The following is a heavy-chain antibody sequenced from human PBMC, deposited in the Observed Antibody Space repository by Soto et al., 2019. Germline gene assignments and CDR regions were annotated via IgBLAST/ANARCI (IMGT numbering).Heavy chain of an antibody. CDR2: ISYSGSS. J-gene: IGHJ4*02. CDR3: ARATRAGSADF. D-gene: IGHD6-13*01. CDR1: GGSTIRDGYY. V-gene: IGHV4-31*03. Sequence: QVQLQESGPGLVKPSQTLSLTCTVSGGSTIRDGYYWSWIRQHPGKGLEWIADISYSGSSYSNASLRSRVTLSAYTSKNQFSLRLTSVTAADTAVYFCARATRAGSADFWGQGTLVTVSS.